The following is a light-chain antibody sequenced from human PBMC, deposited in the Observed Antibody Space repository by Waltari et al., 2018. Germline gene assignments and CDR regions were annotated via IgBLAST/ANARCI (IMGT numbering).Light chain of an antibody. CDR1: QTVSRY. CDR2: DAS. CDR3: QQRGNWPSGYT. V-gene: IGKV3-11*01. Sequence: EIVLTQSPATLSLSPGDRATLSCRPSQTVSRYLAWYQQKPGQAPRLLIFDASRRATGIPARFSGSGSGTDFTLTISSLEPEDFAVYYCQQRGNWPSGYTFGQGTKLEIK. J-gene: IGKJ2*01.